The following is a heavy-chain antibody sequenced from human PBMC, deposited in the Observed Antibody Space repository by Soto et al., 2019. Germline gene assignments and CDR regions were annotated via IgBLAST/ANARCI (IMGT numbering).Heavy chain of an antibody. J-gene: IGHJ4*02. V-gene: IGHV4-34*01. CDR3: ARDKITGLFDY. Sequence: QVEVQAVGRRPVEPFGAPSPTFRGYGWSFSGFFLTWIRQPPGTGLEGIGEINHSGSTNYNPSLKSRVTISVDTSKNQFSLKLTSVTAADTAVYYCARDKITGLFDYWGQGALVTVSS. D-gene: IGHD2-8*02. CDR2: INHSGST. CDR1: GWSFSGFF.